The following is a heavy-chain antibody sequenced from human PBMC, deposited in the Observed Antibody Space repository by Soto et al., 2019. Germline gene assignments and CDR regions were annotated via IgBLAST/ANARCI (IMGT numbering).Heavy chain of an antibody. Sequence: PGESLKISCKGSGYSFKYYWIGWVRQMSGRGLEWMGIINPGDSETRYSPAFEGQVTISADKSTDTAFLQWRSLKASDTAIYYCARVDSYYHDTSTYSRGYFDLWGRGDLVTVSS. CDR1: GYSFKYYW. D-gene: IGHD3-22*01. CDR3: ARVDSYYHDTSTYSRGYFDL. CDR2: INPGDSET. V-gene: IGHV5-51*01. J-gene: IGHJ2*01.